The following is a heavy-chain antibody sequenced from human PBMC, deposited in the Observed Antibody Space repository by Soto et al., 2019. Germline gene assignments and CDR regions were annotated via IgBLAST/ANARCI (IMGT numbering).Heavy chain of an antibody. CDR3: ARDDYISDYYYYGMDV. CDR2: IYHSGST. J-gene: IGHJ6*02. D-gene: IGHD4-4*01. Sequence: PSETLSLTCTVSGYSISSGYYWGWIRQPPGKGLEWIGSIYHSGSTYYNPSLKSRVTISVDTSKNQFSLKLSSVTAADTAVYYCARDDYISDYYYYGMDVWGQGTTVTVS. V-gene: IGHV4-38-2*02. CDR1: GYSISSGYY.